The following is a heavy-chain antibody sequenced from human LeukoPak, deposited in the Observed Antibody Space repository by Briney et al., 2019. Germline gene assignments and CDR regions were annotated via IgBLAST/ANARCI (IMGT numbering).Heavy chain of an antibody. CDR3: AGRRPGYSSSPFGY. CDR2: INHSGST. J-gene: IGHJ4*02. V-gene: IGHV4-34*01. CDR1: GGSFSGCY. D-gene: IGHD6-13*01. Sequence: SETLSLTCAVYGGSFSGCYWSWIRQPPGKGLEWIGEINHSGSTNYNPSLKSRVTISVDTSKNQFSLKLSSVTAADTAVYYCAGRRPGYSSSPFGYWGQGTLVTVSS.